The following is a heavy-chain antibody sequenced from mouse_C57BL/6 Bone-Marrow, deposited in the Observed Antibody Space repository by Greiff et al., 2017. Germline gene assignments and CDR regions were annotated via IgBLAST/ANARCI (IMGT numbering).Heavy chain of an antibody. CDR3: AMLYDGYSSWFAY. CDR2: ISSGSSTI. Sequence: EVKLMESGGGLVKPGGSLKLSCAASGFTFSDYGMHWVRQAPEKGLEWVAYISSGSSTIYYADTVKGRFTISRDNAKNTLFLQMTSLRSEDTAMYYCAMLYDGYSSWFAYWGQRTLVTVSA. V-gene: IGHV5-17*01. CDR1: GFTFSDYG. D-gene: IGHD2-3*01. J-gene: IGHJ3*01.